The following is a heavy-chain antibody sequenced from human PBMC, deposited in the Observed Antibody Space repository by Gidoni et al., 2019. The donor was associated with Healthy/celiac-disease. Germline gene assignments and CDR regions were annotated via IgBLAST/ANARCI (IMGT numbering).Heavy chain of an antibody. CDR1: GFTVSSNY. V-gene: IGHV3-66*02. CDR3: ARVWELNWFDP. Sequence: EVQLVESGGGLVQPGGSLRLSCAASGFTVSSNYMSWVRQAPGKGLEWVSVIYSGGSTYYADSVKGRFTISRDNSKNTLYLQMNSLRAEDTAVYYCARVWELNWFDPWGQGTLVTVSS. CDR2: IYSGGST. J-gene: IGHJ5*02. D-gene: IGHD1-26*01.